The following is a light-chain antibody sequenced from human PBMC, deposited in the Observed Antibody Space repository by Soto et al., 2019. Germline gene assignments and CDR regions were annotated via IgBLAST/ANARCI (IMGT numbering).Light chain of an antibody. CDR1: SSNIGKNY. CDR3: GTWDNSLSAVV. Sequence: QTVVTQPPSVSAAPGQKVTISCSGSSSNIGKNYVSWYQQFPGTAPKLLIYENNKRPSGIPDRFSGSRSGTSATLGITGLQTGDEADYYCGTWDNSLSAVVFGGGTQLTVL. J-gene: IGLJ3*02. V-gene: IGLV1-51*02. CDR2: ENN.